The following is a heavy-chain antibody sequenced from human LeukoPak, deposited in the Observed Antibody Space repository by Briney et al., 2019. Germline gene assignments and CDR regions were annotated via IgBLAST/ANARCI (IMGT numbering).Heavy chain of an antibody. V-gene: IGHV4-34*01. J-gene: IGHJ3*02. Sequence: PSETLSLTCAVYGGSFSGYYWSWIRQPPGKGLEWIGEINHSGSTNYNPSLKSRVTISVDTSKNQFSLKLSSVTAADTAVYYCARDLIFFRAFDIWGQGTMVTVSS. CDR2: INHSGST. CDR3: ARDLIFFRAFDI. CDR1: GGSFSGYY. D-gene: IGHD2/OR15-2a*01.